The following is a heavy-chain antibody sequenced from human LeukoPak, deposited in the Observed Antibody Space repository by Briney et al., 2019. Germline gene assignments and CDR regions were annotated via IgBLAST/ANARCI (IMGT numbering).Heavy chain of an antibody. Sequence: SETLSLTCTVSGGSISSYYWSWIRQPPGKGLEWIGYIYYSGSTNYNPSLKSRVTISVDTSKNQFSLKLSSVTAADTAVYYCARVNRYYDILTGYHEGFDHWGQGTLVTVSS. CDR3: ARVNRYYDILTGYHEGFDH. V-gene: IGHV4-59*01. CDR2: IYYSGST. D-gene: IGHD3-9*01. CDR1: GGSISSYY. J-gene: IGHJ4*02.